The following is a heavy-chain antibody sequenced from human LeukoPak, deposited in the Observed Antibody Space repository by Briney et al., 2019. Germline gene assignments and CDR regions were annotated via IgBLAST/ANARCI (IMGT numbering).Heavy chain of an antibody. V-gene: IGHV3-30-3*01. CDR2: ISYDGYNE. J-gene: IGHJ5*02. CDR3: TKGGGRLGDPNRPFDP. Sequence: GGSLRLSCAASGFPSSSYVMHWVPQAPGKELEWVAAISYDGYNEYYADSVKGRFTISRDNSKNTLFLQINSLRTEDTALYYCTKGGGRLGDPNRPFDPWGQGTLVTVSS. CDR1: GFPSSSYV. D-gene: IGHD1-26*01.